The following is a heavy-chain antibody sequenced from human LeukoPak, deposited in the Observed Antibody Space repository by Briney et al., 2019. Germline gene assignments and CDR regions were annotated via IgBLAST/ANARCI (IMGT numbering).Heavy chain of an antibody. J-gene: IGHJ4*02. CDR1: GFTFSSYE. D-gene: IGHD3-3*01. Sequence: GGSLRLSCAASGFTFSSYEMNWVRQAPGKGLEWVSYISSSGSTIYYADSVRGRFTISRDNAKNSLYLQMNSLRAEDTAVYYCARSSNDFWSGYLPFDYWGQGTLVTVSS. CDR2: ISSSGSTI. CDR3: ARSSNDFWSGYLPFDY. V-gene: IGHV3-48*03.